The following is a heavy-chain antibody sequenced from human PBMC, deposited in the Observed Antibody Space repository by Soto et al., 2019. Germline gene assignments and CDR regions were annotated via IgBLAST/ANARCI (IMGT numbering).Heavy chain of an antibody. CDR1: GFTFSSYG. V-gene: IGHV3-33*01. CDR2: IWYDGSNK. J-gene: IGHJ6*03. CDR3: ARARRWYSSSHHSYYYYMDV. Sequence: GGSLRLSCAASGFTFSSYGMHWVRQAPGKGLEWVAVIWYDGSNKYYADSVKGRFTISRDNSKNTLYLQMNSLRAEDTAVYYCARARRWYSSSHHSYYYYMDVWGKGTTVTVSS. D-gene: IGHD6-6*01.